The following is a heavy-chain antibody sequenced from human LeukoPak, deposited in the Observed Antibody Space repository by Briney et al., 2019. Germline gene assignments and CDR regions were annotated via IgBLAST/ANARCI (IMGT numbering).Heavy chain of an antibody. CDR3: ARLVGGSYGGV. J-gene: IGHJ4*02. Sequence: SETLSLTCAVYGGSFSGYYWSWIRQPPGKGLEWIGEINHGGSTNYNPSLKSRVTISVDTSKNQFSLKLSSVTAADTAVYYCARLVGGSYGGVWGQGTLVTVSS. CDR1: GGSFSGYY. V-gene: IGHV4-34*01. D-gene: IGHD1-26*01. CDR2: INHGGST.